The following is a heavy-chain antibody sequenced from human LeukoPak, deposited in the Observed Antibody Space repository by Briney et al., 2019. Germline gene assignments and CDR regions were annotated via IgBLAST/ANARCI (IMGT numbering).Heavy chain of an antibody. CDR1: GFTFSRYW. CDR3: ARVRWGGLYYFDY. Sequence: QPGGSLRLSCAASGFTFSRYWVHWVRQAPGKGLVWVSRINSDGRSTNYADSVKGRFTISRDNAKNTLYLQMNSLRAEDTAVYYCARVRWGGLYYFDYWGQGTLVTVSS. J-gene: IGHJ4*02. D-gene: IGHD3-16*01. V-gene: IGHV3-74*01. CDR2: INSDGRST.